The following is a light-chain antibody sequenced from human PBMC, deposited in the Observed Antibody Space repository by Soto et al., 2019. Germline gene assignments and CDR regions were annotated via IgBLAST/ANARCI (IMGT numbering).Light chain of an antibody. J-gene: IGKJ4*01. Sequence: EIVMTQSPASLSVSPGERATLSCRASQSVNSNLAWYQQKPGQAPRLLIYGASTRATGIPGRFRGSGSGTDFTLTISSLQPEDVATYYCQYLNSFPLTFGGGTKVEIK. V-gene: IGKV3-15*01. CDR1: QSVNSN. CDR3: QYLNSFPLT. CDR2: GAS.